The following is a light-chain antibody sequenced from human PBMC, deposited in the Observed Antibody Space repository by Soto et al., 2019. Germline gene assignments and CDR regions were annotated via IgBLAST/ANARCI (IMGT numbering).Light chain of an antibody. Sequence: DVVMTQSPLSLPVTLGQPASISCRSAQSLLYSDGKTYLSWFQQRPGQSPRRLTYEVSIWDSGVPDRFSGSGSRTDFTLKISRVEAEDVGVYFCMQGIYWPPTFGQGTKVEIK. CDR1: QSLLYSDGKTY. CDR3: MQGIYWPPT. J-gene: IGKJ1*01. V-gene: IGKV2D-30*01. CDR2: EVS.